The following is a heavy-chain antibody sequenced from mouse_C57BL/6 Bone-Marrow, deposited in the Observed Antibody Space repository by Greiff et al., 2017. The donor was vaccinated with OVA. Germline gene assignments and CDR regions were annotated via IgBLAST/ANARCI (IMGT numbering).Heavy chain of an antibody. CDR3: ARGGYGGDY. CDR1: GYSITSGYY. J-gene: IGHJ4*01. Sequence: EVKLQESGPGLVKPSQSLSLTCSVTGYSITSGYYWNWIRQFPGNKLEWMGYISYDGSNNYNPSLKNRISITRDTSKNQFFLKLKSVTTEDTATYYCARGGYGGDYWGQGTSVTVSS. V-gene: IGHV3-6*01. CDR2: ISYDGSN. D-gene: IGHD2-10*02.